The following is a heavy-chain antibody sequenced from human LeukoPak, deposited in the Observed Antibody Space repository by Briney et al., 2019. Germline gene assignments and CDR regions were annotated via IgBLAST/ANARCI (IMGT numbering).Heavy chain of an antibody. D-gene: IGHD3-22*01. CDR3: ARHLYDSTRYDAFDI. J-gene: IGHJ3*02. Sequence: GASVKVSCKASSYSFTSYGFSWVRQAPGQGLEWMGGIIPIFGTANYAQKFQGRVTITADESTSTAYMELSSLRSEDTAVYYCARHLYDSTRYDAFDIWGQGTMVTVSS. CDR2: IIPIFGTA. CDR1: SYSFTSYG. V-gene: IGHV1-69*13.